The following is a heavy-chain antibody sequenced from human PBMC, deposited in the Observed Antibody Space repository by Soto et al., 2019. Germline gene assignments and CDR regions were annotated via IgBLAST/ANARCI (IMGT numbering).Heavy chain of an antibody. V-gene: IGHV4-59*01. J-gene: IGHJ5*02. CDR2: IYYSGST. D-gene: IGHD4-17*01. CDR1: GGSISSYY. CDR3: AREIYTTVTTYWFDP. Sequence: SETLSLTCTVSGGSISSYYWSWIRQPPGKGLEWIGYIYYSGSTNYNPSLKSRVTISVDTSKNQFSLKLSSVTAADTVVYYCAREIYTTVTTYWFDPWGQGTLVTVSS.